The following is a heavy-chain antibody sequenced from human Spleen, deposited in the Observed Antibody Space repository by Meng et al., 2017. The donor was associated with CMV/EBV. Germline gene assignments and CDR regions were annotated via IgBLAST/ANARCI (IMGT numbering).Heavy chain of an antibody. D-gene: IGHD5-12*01. Sequence: GLLEWSEGGLVKPGGSLGPSCSASGFTFSSSAMSWVRQAPGKGLEWVSAISGSGGSTYYADSVKGRFTISRDNSKNTLYLQMNSLKAEDTAVYYCAKAIINSGYNPFDYWGQGTLVTVSS. J-gene: IGHJ4*02. V-gene: IGHV3-23*04. CDR2: ISGSGGST. CDR3: AKAIINSGYNPFDY. CDR1: GFTFSSSA.